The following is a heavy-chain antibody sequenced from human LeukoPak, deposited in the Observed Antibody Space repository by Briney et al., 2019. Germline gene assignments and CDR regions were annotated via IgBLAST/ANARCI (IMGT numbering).Heavy chain of an antibody. CDR2: INPNSGGT. D-gene: IGHD1-14*01. CDR1: GYTFTGYY. J-gene: IGHJ6*03. V-gene: IGHV1-2*02. Sequence: ASVKVSCKASGYTFTGYYMHWVRQALGQGLECMGWINPNSGGTNYAQKFQGRVTVTRDTSISTAYMELSRLRSDDTAVYYCARPPLFNPTGGAYYYYMDVWGKGTTVTVSS. CDR3: ARPPLFNPTGGAYYYYMDV.